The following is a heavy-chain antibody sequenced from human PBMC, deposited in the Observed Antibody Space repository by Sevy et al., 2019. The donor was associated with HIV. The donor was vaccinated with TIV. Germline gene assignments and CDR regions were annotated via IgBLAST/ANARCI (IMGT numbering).Heavy chain of an antibody. D-gene: IGHD3-3*01. CDR3: AREGYDFWSGCVDV. CDR1: GFTFSSYS. J-gene: IGHJ6*04. V-gene: IGHV3-48*02. CDR2: ISSSSSTI. Sequence: GGSLRLSCAASGFTFSSYSMNWVRQAPGKGLEWVSYISSSSSTIYYADSVKGRFTISRENAKNSLYLQMNSLRDEDTAVYYCAREGYDFWSGCVDVWGKGTTVTVSS.